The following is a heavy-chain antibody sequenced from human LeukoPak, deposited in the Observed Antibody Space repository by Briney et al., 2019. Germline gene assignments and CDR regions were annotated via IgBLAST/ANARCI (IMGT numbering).Heavy chain of an antibody. CDR3: AREDCDATSCYWGIIY. Sequence: PGGSLRLSCTASGFPFTTYWMSWVRQAPGKGLEWVANIKPDGGEKYYVDSVKGRFTISRDNAKNSVYLQMNSLRAEDTAVYYCAREDCDATSCYWGIIYWGQGTLVTVSS. CDR2: IKPDGGEK. D-gene: IGHD2-2*01. J-gene: IGHJ4*02. V-gene: IGHV3-7*01. CDR1: GFPFTTYW.